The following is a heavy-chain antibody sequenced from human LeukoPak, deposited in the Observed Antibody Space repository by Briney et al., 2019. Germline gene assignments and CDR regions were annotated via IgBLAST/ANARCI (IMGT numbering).Heavy chain of an antibody. J-gene: IGHJ4*02. CDR3: AKESSYAGVPYFDY. CDR2: ISGSGNAP. CDR1: GFTFSSYS. V-gene: IGHV3-23*01. D-gene: IGHD3-16*01. Sequence: PGGSLRLSCAASGFTFSSYSMSWVRQAPGTGLEWVSGISGSGNAPYYADSVKGRFTISRDNSKNMLYLQMNSLRVEDRAVYYCAKESSYAGVPYFDYWGQGTLATVSS.